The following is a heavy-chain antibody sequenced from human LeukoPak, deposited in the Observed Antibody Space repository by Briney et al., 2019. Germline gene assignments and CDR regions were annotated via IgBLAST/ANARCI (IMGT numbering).Heavy chain of an antibody. V-gene: IGHV4-39*07. CDR1: GGSISSSSYY. Sequence: SETLSLTCTVSGGSISSSSYYWGWIRQPPGKGLEWIGSIYYSGSTYYNPSLKSRVTISVDTSKTQFSLKLSSVTAAHTAVYYCARVGVTTQDYWGQGTLVTVSS. D-gene: IGHD4-17*01. J-gene: IGHJ4*02. CDR2: IYYSGST. CDR3: ARVGVTTQDY.